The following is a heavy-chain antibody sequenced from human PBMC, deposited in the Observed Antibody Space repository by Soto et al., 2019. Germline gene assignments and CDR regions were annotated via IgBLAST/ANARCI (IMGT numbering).Heavy chain of an antibody. CDR1: GYTFTSYD. D-gene: IGHD4-17*01. CDR2: MNPNSGNT. J-gene: IGHJ5*02. V-gene: IGHV1-8*01. Sequence: QGQLVQSGAEVKKPGASVKVSCKASGYTFTSYDINWVRQATGQGLEYLGWMNPNSGNTAYVQKFQGRVTITWDTSITTAYMELSSLRSEDTAVYFCARGIKYGAYSRWFDPWGQGTLVTVSS. CDR3: ARGIKYGAYSRWFDP.